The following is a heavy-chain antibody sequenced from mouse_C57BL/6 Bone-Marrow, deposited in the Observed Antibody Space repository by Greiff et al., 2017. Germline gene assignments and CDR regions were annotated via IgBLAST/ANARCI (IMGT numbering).Heavy chain of an antibody. CDR3: ARRRFFDY. V-gene: IGHV5-17*01. CDR1: GFTFSDYG. Sequence: DVKLQESGGGLVKPGGSLKLSCAASGFTFSDYGMHWVRQAPEKGLEWVAYISSGSSTIYYADTVKGRFTISRDNAKNTLFLQMTSLRSEDTAMYYCARRRFFDYWGQGTTLTVSS. CDR2: ISSGSSTI. J-gene: IGHJ2*01.